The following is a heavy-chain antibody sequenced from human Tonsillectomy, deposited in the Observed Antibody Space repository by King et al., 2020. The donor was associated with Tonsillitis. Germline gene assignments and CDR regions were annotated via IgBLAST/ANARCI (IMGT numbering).Heavy chain of an antibody. V-gene: IGHV4-31*03. CDR2: IYHSGNT. D-gene: IGHD6-19*01. J-gene: IGHJ4*01. CDR1: GGSISSGGYY. Sequence: VQLQESGPGLVKPFQTLSLTCTVSGGSISSGGYYWSWIRQHPGKGLEWIGYIYHSGNTYYNPSLESRVTISVDTSKDQFSLKLTSVTAADTAMYCCARASGWNAPPDYWGHGTLVTVSS. CDR3: ARASGWNAPPDY.